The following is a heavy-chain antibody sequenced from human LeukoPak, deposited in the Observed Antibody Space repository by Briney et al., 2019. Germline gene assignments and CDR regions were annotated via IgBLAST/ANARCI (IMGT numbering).Heavy chain of an antibody. CDR3: ARDDFYAFDI. CDR2: ISSSSTST. CDR1: GXTFSDYY. V-gene: IGHV3-11*06. J-gene: IGHJ3*02. D-gene: IGHD2-21*02. Sequence: GGSLRLSCAASGXTFSDYYMSWIRQAPGKGLEWISYISSSSTSTNYADSVKGRFTISRDNAKNSLYPQMNSLRDEDTAVYYCARDDFYAFDIWGQGTMVTVSS.